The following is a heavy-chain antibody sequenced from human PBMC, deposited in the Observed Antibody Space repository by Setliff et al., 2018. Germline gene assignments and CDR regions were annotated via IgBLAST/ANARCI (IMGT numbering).Heavy chain of an antibody. CDR2: IYYSGTT. CDR3: ARDPPYCSSTSCRGAFDI. D-gene: IGHD2-2*01. Sequence: PSETLSLTCAVSDGSISNYYWSWIRQPPGKGLEWIGYIYYSGTTNSIPSLKSRVTISVDTSKNQFSLKLSSVTAADTAVYYCARDPPYCSSTSCRGAFDIWGQGTMVTVSS. V-gene: IGHV4-59*12. J-gene: IGHJ3*02. CDR1: DGSISNYY.